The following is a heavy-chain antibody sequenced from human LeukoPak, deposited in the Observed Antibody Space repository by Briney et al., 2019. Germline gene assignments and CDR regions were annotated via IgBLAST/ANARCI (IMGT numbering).Heavy chain of an antibody. CDR1: LDSTTSNC. V-gene: IGHV4-4*02. J-gene: IGHJ4*01. CDR2: IHRSGSP. CDR3: AREILGGVNPGAY. D-gene: IGHD1-14*01. Sequence: SSETDLLTCTVSLDSTTSNCWSWVRQPPGKGLEWIGEIHRSGSPNYNPSLQSRVTLSIDRSRNQIVLELSSVTAADTAVYYCAREILGGVNPGAYWG.